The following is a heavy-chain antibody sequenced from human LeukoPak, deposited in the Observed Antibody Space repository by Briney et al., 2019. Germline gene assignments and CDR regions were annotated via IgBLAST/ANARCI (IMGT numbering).Heavy chain of an antibody. CDR3: ARDASTPEADY. Sequence: SETLSLTCTVSGGSISTTTYYWGWIRQPPGKGLEWIGSIFRSGSTSYNSSLKSRVTISVDTSKNQFTLRLRSVTAADTAVYYCARDASTPEADYWGQGRLVTVSS. CDR2: IFRSGST. V-gene: IGHV4-39*06. CDR1: GGSISTTTYY. J-gene: IGHJ4*02. D-gene: IGHD2-2*01.